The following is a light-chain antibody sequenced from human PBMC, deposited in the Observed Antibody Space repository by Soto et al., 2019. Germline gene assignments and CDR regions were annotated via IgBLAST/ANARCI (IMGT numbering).Light chain of an antibody. CDR3: QQYDNWPLT. CDR2: GAS. J-gene: IGKJ4*01. CDR1: QSVSSN. Sequence: EIVMTQSPAILSVSPGERATLSCRASQSVSSNLAWYQQKPGQAPRLLIYGASTRATGIPDRFSGSGSGTEFTLTISSLQSEDFAAYFCQQYDNWPLTFGGGTKVDIK. V-gene: IGKV3-15*01.